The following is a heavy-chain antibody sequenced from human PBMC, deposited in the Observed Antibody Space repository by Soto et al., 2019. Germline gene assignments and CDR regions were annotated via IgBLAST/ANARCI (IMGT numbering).Heavy chain of an antibody. CDR3: AHGSGWLSDY. J-gene: IGHJ4*02. Sequence: QITLKESGPTLLKPTQTLTLTCTFSGFSLSTSAVGVNWIRQPPGKALEWLALIYWNDDKHYTPSLSGRLTTTKDTSKNQVVLTITNMNPVDTATYYCAHGSGWLSDYWGQGILVPVSS. CDR2: IYWNDDK. D-gene: IGHD6-19*01. V-gene: IGHV2-5*01. CDR1: GFSLSTSAVG.